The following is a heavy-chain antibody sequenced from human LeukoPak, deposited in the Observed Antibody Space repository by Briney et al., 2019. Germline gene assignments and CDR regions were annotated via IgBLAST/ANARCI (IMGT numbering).Heavy chain of an antibody. CDR1: GGSFSGYY. CDR3: ARVRLTTVTDY. Sequence: SETLSLTCAVYGGSFSGYYWSWIRQPPGKGLEWIGEVNHSGSTNYNPSLKSRVTISVDTSKNQFSLKLSSVTAADTAVYYCARVRLTTVTDYWGQGTLVTVSS. J-gene: IGHJ4*02. V-gene: IGHV4-34*01. CDR2: VNHSGST. D-gene: IGHD4-17*01.